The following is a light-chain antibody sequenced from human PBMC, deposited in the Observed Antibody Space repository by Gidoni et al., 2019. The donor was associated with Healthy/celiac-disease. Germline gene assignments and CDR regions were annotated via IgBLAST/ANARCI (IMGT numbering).Light chain of an antibody. Sequence: DIQMTQSPSSLSASVGDRVTITCRASQSISSYLNWYQQKPGKAPSLQSGVPSRFSGSGSETDFTLTISSLQPEDFATYYCQQSYSTPRTFGQGTKLEIK. J-gene: IGKJ2*01. V-gene: IGKV1-39*01. CDR3: QQSYSTPRT. CDR1: QSISSY.